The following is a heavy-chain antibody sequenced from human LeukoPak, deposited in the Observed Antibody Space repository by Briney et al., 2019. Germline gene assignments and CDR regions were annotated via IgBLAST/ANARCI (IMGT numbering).Heavy chain of an antibody. V-gene: IGHV4-34*01. Sequence: SETVSLTCAVYGGSFSGYYWSWVRQPPGKGLEWIGEINHSGSTNYNPSLKSRVTISVDTSKNQFSLKLSSVTAADTAVYYCARYRVPNYYNYIDVWGKGTAVTVSS. CDR3: ARYRVPNYYNYIDV. J-gene: IGHJ6*03. CDR2: INHSGST. D-gene: IGHD3-10*01. CDR1: GGSFSGYY.